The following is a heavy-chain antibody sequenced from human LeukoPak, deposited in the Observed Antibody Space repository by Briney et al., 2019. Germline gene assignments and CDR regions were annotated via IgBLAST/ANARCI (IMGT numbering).Heavy chain of an antibody. Sequence: PSETLSLTCTVSGGSISSRSYYWGWIRQPPGKGLEWIGSIYYSGSTYYNPSLKSRVTISVDTSKNQFSLKLSSVTAADTAVYYCARHSSRDVYNYGDYWGQGTLVTVSS. CDR2: IYYSGST. CDR3: ARHSSRDVYNYGDY. J-gene: IGHJ4*02. V-gene: IGHV4-39*01. D-gene: IGHD5-24*01. CDR1: GGSISSRSYY.